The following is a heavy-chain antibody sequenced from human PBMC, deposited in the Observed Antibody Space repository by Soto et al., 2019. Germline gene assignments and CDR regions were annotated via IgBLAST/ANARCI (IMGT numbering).Heavy chain of an antibody. CDR2: IYYSGST. V-gene: IGHV4-39*01. J-gene: IGHJ4*02. D-gene: IGHD2-15*01. CDR3: ARHPALGYCSGGSCYSGFDY. CDR1: GGSISSSSYY. Sequence: SETLSLTCTVSGGSISSSSYYWGWIRQPPGKGLEWIGSIYYSGSTYYNPSLKSRVTISVDTSKNQFSLKLSSVTAADTAVYYCARHPALGYCSGGSCYSGFDYWGQGTLVTVSS.